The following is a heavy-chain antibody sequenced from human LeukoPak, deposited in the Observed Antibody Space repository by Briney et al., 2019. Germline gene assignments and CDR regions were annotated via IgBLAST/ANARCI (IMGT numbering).Heavy chain of an antibody. Sequence: ASVKASCKASGYTFTSYYMHWVRQAPGQGLEWMGIINPSGGSTSYAQKFQGRVSMTRDTSTSTVYMELSSLRSEDTAVYYCARDGIAVAGHLGYWGQGTLVTVSS. D-gene: IGHD6-19*01. CDR3: ARDGIAVAGHLGY. CDR1: GYTFTSYY. CDR2: INPSGGST. J-gene: IGHJ4*02. V-gene: IGHV1-46*01.